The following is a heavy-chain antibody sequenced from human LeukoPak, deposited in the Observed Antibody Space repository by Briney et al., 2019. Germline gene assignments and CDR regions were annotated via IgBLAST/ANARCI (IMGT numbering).Heavy chain of an antibody. Sequence: PGGSLRLSCATSGFVFSKNGMHWVRQAPGKGLEWVAFIRHDESNKYYADSVKGRFTISRDDAKNSLYLQMNRLRAEDTALYYCTRGLPSGVEVWIALHWGQGTLVTVSS. J-gene: IGHJ4*02. D-gene: IGHD5-12*01. CDR1: GFVFSKNG. V-gene: IGHV3-30*02. CDR3: TRGLPSGVEVWIALH. CDR2: IRHDESNK.